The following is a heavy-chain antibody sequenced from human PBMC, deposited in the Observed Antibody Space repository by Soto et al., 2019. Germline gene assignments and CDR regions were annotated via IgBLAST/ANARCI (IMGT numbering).Heavy chain of an antibody. J-gene: IGHJ6*03. V-gene: IGHV1-18*01. Sequence: ASVKVSCKASGYTFTSYGISWVRQAPGQGLEWMGWISAYNGNTNYAQKLQGRVTMTTDTSTSTAYMELRSLRSDDTAVYYCARERSGYDFYHYYYMDVWGRGTTVTVSS. D-gene: IGHD5-12*01. CDR1: GYTFTSYG. CDR3: ARERSGYDFYHYYYMDV. CDR2: ISAYNGNT.